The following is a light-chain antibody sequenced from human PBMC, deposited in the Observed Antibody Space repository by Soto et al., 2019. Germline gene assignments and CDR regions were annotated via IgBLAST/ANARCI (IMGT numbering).Light chain of an antibody. V-gene: IGLV1-47*01. CDR1: SSNIGSNY. CDR3: AAWDDSLSGPVYV. CDR2: RNN. J-gene: IGLJ1*01. Sequence: QSVLTQPPSASGTPGQRVTISCSGSSSNIGSNYVYWYQQLPGTAPKLRIYRNNQRPSGVPDRFSGSKSGTSASLAISGLRSEDEADYYCAAWDDSLSGPVYVFGTGTKLTVL.